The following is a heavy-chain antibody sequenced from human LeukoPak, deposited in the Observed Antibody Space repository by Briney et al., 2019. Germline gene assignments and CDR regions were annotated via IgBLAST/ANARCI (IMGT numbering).Heavy chain of an antibody. CDR1: GGSISSYY. CDR3: AKYIYGDSNDS. V-gene: IGHV4-59*01. Sequence: SETLSLTCTVSGGSISSYYWSWVRQPPGKELEWIGYIYDSVRTNYTPSLKSRVTISVDTSKNQFSLKLSSVTAADTAVYFCAKYIYGDSNDSWGQGTLVTVS. J-gene: IGHJ4*02. D-gene: IGHD4-17*01. CDR2: IYDSVRT.